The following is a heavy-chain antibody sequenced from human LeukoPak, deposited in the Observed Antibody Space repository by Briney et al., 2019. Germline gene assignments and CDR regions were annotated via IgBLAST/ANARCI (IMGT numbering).Heavy chain of an antibody. CDR3: ARVGKVRITIFGVVITPTNWFDP. Sequence: ASVKVSCKASGYTFTSYGISWVRQAPGQGLEWMGWISAYNGNTNYAQKLQGRVTMTTDTSTSTAYMELRSLRSDDTAVYYCARVGKVRITIFGVVITPTNWFDPWGQGTLVTVSS. V-gene: IGHV1-18*01. D-gene: IGHD3-3*01. CDR2: ISAYNGNT. CDR1: GYTFTSYG. J-gene: IGHJ5*02.